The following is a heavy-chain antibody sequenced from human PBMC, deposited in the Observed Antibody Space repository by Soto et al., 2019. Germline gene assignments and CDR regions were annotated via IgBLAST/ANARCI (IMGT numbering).Heavy chain of an antibody. D-gene: IGHD2-2*01. Sequence: NPSETLSLTCAVYGGSFSGYYWSWIRQPPGKGLEWIGEINHSGSTNYNPSLKSRVTISVDTSKNQFSLKLSSVTAADTAVYYCARGGRSIVVVPADIRYYYYRMDVWGQGTTVTVS. CDR2: INHSGST. V-gene: IGHV4-34*01. CDR1: GGSFSGYY. J-gene: IGHJ6*02. CDR3: ARGGRSIVVVPADIRYYYYRMDV.